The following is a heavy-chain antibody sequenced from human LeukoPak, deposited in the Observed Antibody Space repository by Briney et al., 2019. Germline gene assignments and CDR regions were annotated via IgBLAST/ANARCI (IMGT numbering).Heavy chain of an antibody. D-gene: IGHD5-18*01. CDR1: GFTFSSYG. V-gene: IGHV3-30*18. CDR3: AKGGYSYGLGLIDY. CDR2: ISYDGSNK. J-gene: IGHJ4*02. Sequence: GGSLRLSCAASGFTFSSYGMHWVRQAPGKGLEWVAVISYDGSNKYYADSVKGRFTISRDNSKNTLYLQMNSLRAEDTAVYYCAKGGYSYGLGLIDYWGQGTLVTVSS.